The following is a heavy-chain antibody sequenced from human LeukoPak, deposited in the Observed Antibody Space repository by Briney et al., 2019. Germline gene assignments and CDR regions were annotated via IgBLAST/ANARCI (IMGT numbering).Heavy chain of an antibody. J-gene: IGHJ5*02. Sequence: SETLSLTCTVSGGSISSSSYYWGWIRQPPGKGLEWLGSIYYSGSTYYNPSLKSRVTISVDTSKNQFSLKLSSVTAADTAVYYCARDIVVVVAATVVGSWFDPWGQGTLVTVSS. D-gene: IGHD2-15*01. CDR3: ARDIVVVVAATVVGSWFDP. V-gene: IGHV4-39*07. CDR1: GGSISSSSYY. CDR2: IYYSGST.